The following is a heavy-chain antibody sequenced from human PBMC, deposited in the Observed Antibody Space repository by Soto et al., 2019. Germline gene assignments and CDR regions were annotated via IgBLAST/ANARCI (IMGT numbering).Heavy chain of an antibody. D-gene: IGHD3-22*01. V-gene: IGHV1-18*03. CDR3: ARVPVDTYYYDSSGYYYSEY. J-gene: IGHJ4*02. Sequence: ASVKVSCKASGYTFTNYGISWVRQAPGQGLEWMGWISAYNGNTNYAQKFQGRVSMTTAKSTRTAYVGRRSLRSDDMAVYYCARVPVDTYYYDSSGYYYSEYWGQGSLVSVSS. CDR2: ISAYNGNT. CDR1: GYTFTNYG.